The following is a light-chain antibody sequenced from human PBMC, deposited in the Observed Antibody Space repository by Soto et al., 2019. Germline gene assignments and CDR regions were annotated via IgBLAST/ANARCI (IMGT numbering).Light chain of an antibody. CDR1: TSNIGTFY. CDR2: LGD. J-gene: IGLJ1*01. V-gene: IGLV1-47*02. CDR3: AVWDDNLNAYV. Sequence: QAVVTQPPSASSTPGQTVTISCSGSTSNIGTFYVYWYQHLPGTAPKLLIYLGDQRASGVSDRFSGSKSGTSASLAINGLRSDDEADYYCAVWDDNLNAYVFGSGIKVTVL.